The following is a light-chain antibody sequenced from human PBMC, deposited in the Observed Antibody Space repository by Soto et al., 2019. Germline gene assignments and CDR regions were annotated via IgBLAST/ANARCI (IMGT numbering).Light chain of an antibody. Sequence: IQMTQSPSSLSASVGDTVTITCRASQDIGNFFAWLQQKPGKAPKSLISAASSLQSGVTSKFSVSGSGTAFTLAITSMLPEDFANYDCQQYHSYPATFGGGTKVDI. CDR2: AAS. J-gene: IGKJ4*01. V-gene: IGKV1-16*02. CDR1: QDIGNF. CDR3: QQYHSYPAT.